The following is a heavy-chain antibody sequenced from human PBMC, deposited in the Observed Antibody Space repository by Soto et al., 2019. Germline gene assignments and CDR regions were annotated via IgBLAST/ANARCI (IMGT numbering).Heavy chain of an antibody. D-gene: IGHD3-10*01. V-gene: IGHV4-34*01. CDR2: IDYSGSS. J-gene: IGHJ3*01. CDR1: GGSFTTYY. CDR3: ARVRARFSRSAFDV. Sequence: QLQLQQWGAGLLKPSETLSLTCAVYGGSFTTYYWSWIRQSPGKGLEWIGEIDYSGSSNYNPSLKSRVTISVDNSKNQFSLKLTSMTAADTAVYYCARVRARFSRSAFDVWGQGTMVAVSS.